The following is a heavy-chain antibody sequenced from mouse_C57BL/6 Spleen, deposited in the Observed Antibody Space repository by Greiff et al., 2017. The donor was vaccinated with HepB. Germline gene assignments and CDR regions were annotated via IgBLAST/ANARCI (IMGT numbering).Heavy chain of an antibody. Sequence: VQLQQSGAELVRPGASVKLSCTASGFNIKDYYMHWVKQRPEQGLEWIGRIDPEDGDTEYAPKFQGKATMTADTSSNTAYLQLSSLTSQDTAVYYCTSYGSSFYYYAMDYWGQGTSVTVSS. J-gene: IGHJ4*01. CDR3: TSYGSSFYYYAMDY. V-gene: IGHV14-1*01. CDR1: GFNIKDYY. CDR2: IDPEDGDT. D-gene: IGHD1-1*01.